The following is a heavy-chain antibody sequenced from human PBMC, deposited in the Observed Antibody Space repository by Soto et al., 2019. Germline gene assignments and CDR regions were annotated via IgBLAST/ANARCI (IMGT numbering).Heavy chain of an antibody. D-gene: IGHD3-16*01. V-gene: IGHV1-2*04. Sequence: ASVKVSCKASGYTFTSYDINWVRQATGQGLEWMGWMNPNSGGTNYAQKFQGWVTMTRDTSISTAYMELSRLRSDDTAVYYCARGRGLGYYYYYYMDVWGKGTTVTVSS. CDR3: ARGRGLGYYYYYYMDV. CDR2: MNPNSGGT. J-gene: IGHJ6*03. CDR1: GYTFTSYD.